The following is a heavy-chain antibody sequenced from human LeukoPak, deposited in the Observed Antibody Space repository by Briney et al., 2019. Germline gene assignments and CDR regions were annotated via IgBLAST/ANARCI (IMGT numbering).Heavy chain of an antibody. CDR1: GFTFSNYG. Sequence: PGRSLRLSCAASGFTFSNYGMHWVRQAPGKGLEWVAVIWYDGSNKYYADSVKGRFTISRDNSKNTLYLQMNSLRAEDTAVYYCATGDYAPGYWGQGTLVTVSS. CDR3: ATGDYAPGY. D-gene: IGHD4-17*01. CDR2: IWYDGSNK. V-gene: IGHV3-33*01. J-gene: IGHJ4*02.